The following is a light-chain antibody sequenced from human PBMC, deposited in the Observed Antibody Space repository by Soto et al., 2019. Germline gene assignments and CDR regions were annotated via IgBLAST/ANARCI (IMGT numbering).Light chain of an antibody. J-gene: IGKJ2*01. V-gene: IGKV3-20*01. Sequence: EIVLTQSPGTLSLSPGETATLSCRASQSGGSYLAWYQQKPGQAPRLLIYATSSRAAGIPDRFSGSGSGTGFTLTISTLEPEDFAVYYCQQYNRSPRTFGQGPKLEIK. CDR3: QQYNRSPRT. CDR2: ATS. CDR1: QSGGSY.